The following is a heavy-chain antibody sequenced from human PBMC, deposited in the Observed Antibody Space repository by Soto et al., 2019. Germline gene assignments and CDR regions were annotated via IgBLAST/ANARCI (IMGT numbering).Heavy chain of an antibody. CDR3: ARTAAAGKYYYGVDV. J-gene: IGHJ6*02. Sequence: GESLKISCKGSGDSFTSYWVGWVRPMAGKGLEWMGIIYPGDSDTRYSPSFQGQVTISADKSISTAYLQWSSPKASDTAIYYCARTAAAGKYYYGVDVWGQGTTVTSP. V-gene: IGHV5-51*01. CDR1: GDSFTSYW. CDR2: IYPGDSDT. D-gene: IGHD6-13*01.